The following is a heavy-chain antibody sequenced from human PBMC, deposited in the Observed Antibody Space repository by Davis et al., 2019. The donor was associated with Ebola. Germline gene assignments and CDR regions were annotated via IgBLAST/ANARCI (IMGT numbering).Heavy chain of an antibody. J-gene: IGHJ5*02. CDR3: ARGIASYGDGWFDP. Sequence: ASVKVSCKASGYTFTDYWLHWVRQAPGQGPEWMAWINPDSGDTNYAQKFQGRVTMTRNTSISTAYMELSSLRSEDTAVYYCARGIASYGDGWFDPWGQGTLVTVSS. V-gene: IGHV1-8*02. D-gene: IGHD4-17*01. CDR1: GYTFTDYW. CDR2: INPDSGDT.